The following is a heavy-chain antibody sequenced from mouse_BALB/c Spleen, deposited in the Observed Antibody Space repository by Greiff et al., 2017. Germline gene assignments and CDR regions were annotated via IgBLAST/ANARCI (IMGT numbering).Heavy chain of an antibody. CDR1: GYTFTSYT. J-gene: IGHJ4*01. V-gene: IGHV1-62-2*01. CDR3: ARHEERYDAMDY. Sequence: QVQLQQSGAELARPGASVKMSCKASGYTFTSYTMHWVKQRSGQGLEWIGWFYPGSDSIKYNEKFKDKATLTADKSSSTVYMELSRLTSEDYAVYFCARHEERYDAMDYWGQGTSVTVSS. CDR2: FYPGSDSI.